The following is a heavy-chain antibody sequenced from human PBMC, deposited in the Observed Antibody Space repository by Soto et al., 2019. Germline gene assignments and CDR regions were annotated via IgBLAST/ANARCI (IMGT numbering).Heavy chain of an antibody. D-gene: IGHD2-21*02. CDR3: ARDICGGDCYRLGDRFDP. V-gene: IGHV1-69*12. CDR2: IIPIFGTA. J-gene: IGHJ5*02. Sequence: QVQLVQSGAEVKKPGSSVKVSCKASGGTFSSYAISWVRQAPGQGLEWMGGIIPIFGTANYAQKFQGRVTIPAAEATSTAYMEMSSLRSEDTAVYYCARDICGGDCYRLGDRFDPWGQGTLVTVSS. CDR1: GGTFSSYA.